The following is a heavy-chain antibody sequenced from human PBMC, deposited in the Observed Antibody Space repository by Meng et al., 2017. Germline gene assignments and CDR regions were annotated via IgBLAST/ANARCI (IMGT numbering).Heavy chain of an antibody. J-gene: IGHJ4*02. CDR3: ARDEDISAAGKLFGDY. CDR2: INPKSGDT. D-gene: IGHD6-13*01. Sequence: LGEAWAEVKKPGASVKVSCKASGYTFPDYWLHRVRRAPGQGLEWMGRINPKSGDTHYAQRFQGRVTMTGDTSISTAYMELSGLRSDDTAMYYCARDEDISAAGKLFGDYWGQGTLVTVSS. CDR1: GYTFPDYW. V-gene: IGHV1-2*06.